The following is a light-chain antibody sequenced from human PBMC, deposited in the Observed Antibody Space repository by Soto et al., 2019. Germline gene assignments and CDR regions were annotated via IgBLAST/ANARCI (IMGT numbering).Light chain of an antibody. CDR1: DSNVGINF. CDR2: TND. V-gene: IGLV1-47*02. CDR3: QSYDSSLSAYV. Sequence: QLVLTQPPSASATPGQRVTISCSGSDSNVGINFVYWYQQLPGTAPKLLIYTNDQRPSGVPDRFSGSKSGTSASLAISGLQAEDEADYYCQSYDSSLSAYVFGTGTKVTVL. J-gene: IGLJ1*01.